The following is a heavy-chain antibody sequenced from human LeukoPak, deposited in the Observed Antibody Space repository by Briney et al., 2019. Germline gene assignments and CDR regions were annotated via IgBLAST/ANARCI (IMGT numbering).Heavy chain of an antibody. CDR1: GGSISSGSYY. J-gene: IGHJ4*02. Sequence: SQTLSLTCTVSGGSISSGSYYWSWLRQPAGKGLEWIGRIYTSGSTNYNPSLKSRVTISVDTSKNQFSLKLSSVTAADTAVYYCARVGSGSYFAFDYWGQGTLVTVSS. V-gene: IGHV4-61*02. CDR3: ARVGSGSYFAFDY. CDR2: IYTSGST. D-gene: IGHD3-10*01.